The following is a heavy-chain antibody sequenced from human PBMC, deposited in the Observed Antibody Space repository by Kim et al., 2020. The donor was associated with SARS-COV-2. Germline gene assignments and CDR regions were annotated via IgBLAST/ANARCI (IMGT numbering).Heavy chain of an antibody. J-gene: IGHJ4*02. Sequence: SETLSLTCAVSGGSTSSSNWWSWVRQPPGKGLEWIGEIYHSGSTNYNPSLKSRVTISVDKSKNQFSLKLSSVTAADTAVYYCARVLVAEYYFDYWGQGTLVTVSS. CDR3: ARVLVAEYYFDY. V-gene: IGHV4-4*02. CDR1: GGSTSSSNW. D-gene: IGHD6-19*01. CDR2: IYHSGST.